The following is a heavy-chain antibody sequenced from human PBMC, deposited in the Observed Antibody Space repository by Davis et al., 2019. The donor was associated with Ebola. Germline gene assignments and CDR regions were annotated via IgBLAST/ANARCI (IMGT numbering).Heavy chain of an antibody. CDR2: MNPNSGNT. CDR1: GYTFTSYD. Sequence: AASVTVSYKASGYTFTSYDINWVRQATGQGFEWMGWMNPNSGNTGYAQKFQGRVTMTTDTSTSTAYMELRSLRSDDTAVYYCARDRRWLQSRAARTDYWGQGTLVTVSS. V-gene: IGHV1-8*01. CDR3: ARDRRWLQSRAARTDY. D-gene: IGHD5-24*01. J-gene: IGHJ4*02.